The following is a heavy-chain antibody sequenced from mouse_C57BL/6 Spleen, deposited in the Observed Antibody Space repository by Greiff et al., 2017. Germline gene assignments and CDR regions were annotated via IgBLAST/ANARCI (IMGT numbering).Heavy chain of an antibody. D-gene: IGHD6-2*01. CDR3: TLASLRSAMDY. CDR1: GYTFTDYE. V-gene: IGHV1-15*01. J-gene: IGHJ4*01. CDR2: IDPETGGT. Sequence: VQLQQSGAELVRPGASVTLSCKASGYTFTDYEMHWVKQTPVHGLEWIGAIDPETGGTAYNQKFKGKAILTADKSSSTAYMELRSLTSEDSAGYYCTLASLRSAMDYWGQGTSVTVSS.